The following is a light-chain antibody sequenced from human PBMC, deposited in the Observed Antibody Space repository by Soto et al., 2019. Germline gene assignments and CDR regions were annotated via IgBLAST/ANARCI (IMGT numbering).Light chain of an antibody. V-gene: IGKV3-20*01. CDR2: GAS. CDR1: QSVSSSY. Sequence: EIVLTQSPGTLSLSPGERATLSCTASQSVSSSYLAWYQQKPGQAPRLLIYGASSRATDIPDRFSGSESGTNFNLTISRLEPEDCAVYYCQQDGSSPRTFGQGTKVVIK. J-gene: IGKJ1*01. CDR3: QQDGSSPRT.